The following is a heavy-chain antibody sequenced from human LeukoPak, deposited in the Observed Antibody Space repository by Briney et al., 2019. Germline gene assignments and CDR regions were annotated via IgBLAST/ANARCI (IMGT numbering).Heavy chain of an antibody. CDR1: GFTFSSYA. V-gene: IGHV3-23*01. D-gene: IGHD2-15*01. CDR3: AKDEYCSGGSCYSDAFDI. Sequence: PVGSLRLSCAASGFTFSSYAMSWVRQAPGKGLEWVSGISDNGGSTYSADSVKGRFTISRDNSKNTLYLQMNSLRAEDTAVYYCAKDEYCSGGSCYSDAFDIWGQGQWSSSLQ. J-gene: IGHJ3*02. CDR2: ISDNGGST.